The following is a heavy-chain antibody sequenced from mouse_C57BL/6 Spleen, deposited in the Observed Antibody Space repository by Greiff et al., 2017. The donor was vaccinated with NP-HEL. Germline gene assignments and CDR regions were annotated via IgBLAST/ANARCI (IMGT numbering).Heavy chain of an antibody. J-gene: IGHJ2*01. CDR1: GYTFTSYW. D-gene: IGHD1-1*01. Sequence: VQLQQPGAELVKPGASVKLSCKASGYTFTSYWMQWVKQRPGQGLEWIGEIDPSDSYTNYNQKFKGKATLTVDTSSSTAYMQLSSLTSEDSAVYYCARGSITTVVAPSYFDYWGQGTTLTVSS. CDR2: IDPSDSYT. CDR3: ARGSITTVVAPSYFDY. V-gene: IGHV1-50*01.